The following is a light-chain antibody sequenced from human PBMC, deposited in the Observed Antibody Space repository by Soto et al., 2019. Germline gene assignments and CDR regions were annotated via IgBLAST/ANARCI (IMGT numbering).Light chain of an antibody. J-gene: IGKJ1*01. CDR1: QSVGTD. CDR2: GAY. CDR3: QQRHMSPTT. V-gene: IGKV3-11*01. Sequence: EVVMTQSPSTLSLSPGSRATLSCRASQSVGTDLAWYRQKPGQAPRLLIYGAYNRATGIPPRFSGSGSGTGFTLTISSLEPEDSAVYYCQQRHMSPTTLGQGTKVDIK.